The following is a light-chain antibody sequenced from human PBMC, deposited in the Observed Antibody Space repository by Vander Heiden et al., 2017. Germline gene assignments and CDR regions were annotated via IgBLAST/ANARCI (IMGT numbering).Light chain of an antibody. CDR2: AAS. CDR3: QQSYSKLAMYT. V-gene: IGKV1-39*01. Sequence: DIQMTQSPSSLSASVGDRVTITCRASQSISSYLNWYQQKPGKAPKLLIYAASSLQSGVTSRFSGSGSGTDFTLTISSLQPEDFATYYCQQSYSKLAMYTFGQGTKLEIK. J-gene: IGKJ2*01. CDR1: QSISSY.